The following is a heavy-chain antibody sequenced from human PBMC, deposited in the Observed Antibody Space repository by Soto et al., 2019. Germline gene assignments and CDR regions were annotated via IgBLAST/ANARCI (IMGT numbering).Heavy chain of an antibody. V-gene: IGHV3-23*01. CDR1: GFTFSSYA. D-gene: IGHD2-2*01. Sequence: GGSLRLSCAASGFTFSSYAMSWVRQAPGKGLEWVSAISGSGGSTYYADSVKGRFTISRDNSKNTLYLQMNSLRAEDTAVYYCAKLDCSSTSCPHDAFDIWGQGTMVTVSS. CDR3: AKLDCSSTSCPHDAFDI. J-gene: IGHJ3*02. CDR2: ISGSGGST.